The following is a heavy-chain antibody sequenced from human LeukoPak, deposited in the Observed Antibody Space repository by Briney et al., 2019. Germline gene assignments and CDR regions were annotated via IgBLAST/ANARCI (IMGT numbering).Heavy chain of an antibody. V-gene: IGHV3-21*01. J-gene: IGHJ4*02. Sequence: GGSLRLSCAASGFTFSSYSMNWVRQAPGKGLECVSSISRSSSSIYYAASVKGRFTISRDDAKNSLYLQMNSLRAEDTAVYYCARTATDTGEFDYWGAGTLVTVSS. CDR2: ISRSSSSI. CDR3: ARTATDTGEFDY. D-gene: IGHD6-13*01. CDR1: GFTFSSYS.